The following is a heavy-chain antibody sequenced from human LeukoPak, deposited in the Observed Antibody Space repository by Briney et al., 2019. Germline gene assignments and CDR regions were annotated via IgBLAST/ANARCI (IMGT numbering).Heavy chain of an antibody. D-gene: IGHD2-21*01. J-gene: IGHJ6*03. CDR1: GGSISSYY. Sequence: SETLSLTCTVTGGSISSYYWSWIRQPPGKGLEWIGYIYYSGSTNYNPSLKSRVTISVDTSKNQFSLKLSSVTAADTAVYYCARVVVAHYYYYMDVWGKGTTVTVSS. CDR3: ARVVVAHYYYYMDV. CDR2: IYYSGST. V-gene: IGHV4-59*01.